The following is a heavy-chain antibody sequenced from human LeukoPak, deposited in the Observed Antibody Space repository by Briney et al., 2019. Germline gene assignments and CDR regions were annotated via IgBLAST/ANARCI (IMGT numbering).Heavy chain of an antibody. CDR3: VRTNGGTYYDY. V-gene: IGHV3-13*01. D-gene: IGHD1-26*01. Sequence: PGGSLRLSCAASGFIFTDYDLHWVSQPPGKGLEWVSVFGIAGDTYYADSVKVRFTISRDVAKNSLYLQMNNLRAVDTAVYYCVRTNGGTYYDYWGQGTLVTVSS. CDR1: GFIFTDYD. CDR2: FGIAGDT. J-gene: IGHJ4*02.